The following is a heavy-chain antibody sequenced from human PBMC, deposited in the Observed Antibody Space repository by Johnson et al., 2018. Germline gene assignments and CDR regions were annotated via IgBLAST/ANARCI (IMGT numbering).Heavy chain of an antibody. Sequence: QLVESGAEVKKPGSSVKVSCTASGGTFSSYAISWVRQAAGQGLEWMGGIIPIFDTATYAQKFQGRATITADESTSTAYMEPSSLRSEDTAVYYCARDPRGGSGSPNYYYYGMDVWGQGTTVTGSS. CDR1: GGTFSSYA. CDR3: ARDPRGGSGSPNYYYYGMDV. V-gene: IGHV1-69*01. CDR2: IIPIFDTA. D-gene: IGHD3-3*01. J-gene: IGHJ6*02.